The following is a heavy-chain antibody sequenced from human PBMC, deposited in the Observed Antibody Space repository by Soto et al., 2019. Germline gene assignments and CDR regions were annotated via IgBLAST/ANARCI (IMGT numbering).Heavy chain of an antibody. Sequence: PGESLKISCKGSGYSFTSYWIGWVRQMPGKSLEWMGIIYPGDSDTRYSPSFQGQVTISADKSISTAYLQWSSLKASDTAMYYCARRGILTGPNKRYYGMDVWGQGTTVTVSS. J-gene: IGHJ6*02. V-gene: IGHV5-51*01. D-gene: IGHD3-9*01. CDR1: GYSFTSYW. CDR3: ARRGILTGPNKRYYGMDV. CDR2: IYPGDSDT.